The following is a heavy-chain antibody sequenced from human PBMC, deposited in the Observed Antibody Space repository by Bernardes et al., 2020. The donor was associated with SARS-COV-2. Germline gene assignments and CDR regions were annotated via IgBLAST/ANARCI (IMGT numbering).Heavy chain of an antibody. CDR3: TKERLDIWLNWFDP. Sequence: GGSLRLSCAASGFTFSNAWMSWVRQAPGKGLEWVGRIKSKTDGGTTDYAAPVKGRFTISRDDSKNTLYLQMNSLKTEDTAVYYCTKERLDIWLNWFDPWGQGTLVTVSS. CDR2: IKSKTDGGTT. V-gene: IGHV3-15*01. CDR1: GFTFSNAW. J-gene: IGHJ5*02. D-gene: IGHD2-2*03.